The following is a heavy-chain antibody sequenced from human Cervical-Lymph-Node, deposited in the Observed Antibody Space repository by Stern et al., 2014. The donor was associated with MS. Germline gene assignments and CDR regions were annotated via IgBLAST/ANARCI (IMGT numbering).Heavy chain of an antibody. J-gene: IGHJ4*02. CDR2: INAGNGNT. V-gene: IGHV1-3*01. D-gene: IGHD4-17*01. Sequence: VQLVESGAEVKKPGASVKVSCKASGYTFTTHAIHWVRQAPGQRLEWMGWINAGNGNTKYSQKFQGRVTITRDTSASAAYMGGGGLRSEDTAVYYCARDRNGYYGDFFDYWGQGTLVTVSS. CDR3: ARDRNGYYGDFFDY. CDR1: GYTFTTHA.